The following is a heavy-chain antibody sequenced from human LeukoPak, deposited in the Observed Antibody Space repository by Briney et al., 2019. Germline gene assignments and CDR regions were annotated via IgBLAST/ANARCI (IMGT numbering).Heavy chain of an antibody. CDR1: GGSISSYY. CDR3: ARQSVVALGYMDV. CDR2: IYHSGST. Sequence: PSETLSLTCTVSGGSISSYYWSWIRQPPGKGLEWIGYIYHSGSTYYNPSLKSRVTISVDRSKNQFSLKLSSVTAADTAVYYCARQSVVALGYMDVWGQGTTVTVSS. D-gene: IGHD3-22*01. V-gene: IGHV4-59*08. J-gene: IGHJ6*02.